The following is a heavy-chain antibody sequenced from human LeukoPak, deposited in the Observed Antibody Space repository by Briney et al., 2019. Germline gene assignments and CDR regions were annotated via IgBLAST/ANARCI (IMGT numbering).Heavy chain of an antibody. CDR2: VNHSGST. Sequence: SETLSLTCAVYGGSFSDYYWSWIRQPPGKGLEWIGEVNHSGSTNYNPSLKSRVTISVDTSKNQFSLNLSSVTAADTAVYYCARGQANLDYWGQGTLVTVSS. CDR3: ARGQANLDY. V-gene: IGHV4-34*01. CDR1: GGSFSDYY. J-gene: IGHJ4*02.